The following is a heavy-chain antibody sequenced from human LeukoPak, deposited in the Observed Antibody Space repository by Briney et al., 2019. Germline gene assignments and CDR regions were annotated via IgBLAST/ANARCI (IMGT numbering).Heavy chain of an antibody. Sequence: SETLSLTCTVSGGSISSGYYWGWIRQPPGKGLEWIGSIYHSGSTYYNPSLKSRVTISVDTSKNQFSLKLSSVTAADTAVYYCARARGDSSGYYSLDAFDIWGQGTMVTVSS. CDR1: GGSISSGYY. V-gene: IGHV4-38-2*02. D-gene: IGHD3-22*01. J-gene: IGHJ3*02. CDR2: IYHSGST. CDR3: ARARGDSSGYYSLDAFDI.